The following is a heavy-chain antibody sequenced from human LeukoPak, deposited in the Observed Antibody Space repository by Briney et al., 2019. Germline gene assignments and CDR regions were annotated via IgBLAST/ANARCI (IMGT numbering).Heavy chain of an antibody. CDR1: GFIFTQYC. D-gene: IGHD2/OR15-2a*01. CDR2: FNSDGSST. CDR3: TSFYETN. J-gene: IGHJ4*02. V-gene: IGHV3-74*01. Sequence: PPGVSLRLSCAVSGFIFTQYCMHGLREARGKGLVWVPHFNSDGSSTIYADSVKGRFTISRDNAKNTVYLHMNSLRVEDTAVYYCTSFYETNWGQGTLVTVSS.